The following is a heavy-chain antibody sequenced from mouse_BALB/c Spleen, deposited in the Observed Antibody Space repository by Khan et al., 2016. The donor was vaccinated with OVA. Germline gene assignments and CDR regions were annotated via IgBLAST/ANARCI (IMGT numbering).Heavy chain of an antibody. CDR2: ISGDSNTI. J-gene: IGHJ2*01. V-gene: IGHV5-17*02. CDR1: GFTFNSYG. D-gene: IGHD1-1*01. Sequence: DVHLVESGGGLVQPGGSRKLSCAAPGFTFNSYGMHWVRQAPEKGLEWVAYISGDSNTIYYADTVKGRFTISRDNPKNTLFLQMTSLMSEDTAMYYCATSYFYGYYFDYWGPGTTLTVS. CDR3: ATSYFYGYYFDY.